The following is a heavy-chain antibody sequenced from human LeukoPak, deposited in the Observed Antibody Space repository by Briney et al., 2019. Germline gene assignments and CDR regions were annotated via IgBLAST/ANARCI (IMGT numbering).Heavy chain of an antibody. J-gene: IGHJ4*02. V-gene: IGHV3-64*01. CDR2: ISSNGGST. Sequence: GGSLRLSCAASGFTFSSYAMHWVRQAPGKGLEYVSAISSNGGSTYYANSVKGRFTISRDNSKNTLYLQMGSLRAEDMAVYYCARGEEVLGYCSSTSCYTFDYWGQGTLVTVSS. CDR1: GFTFSSYA. D-gene: IGHD2-2*01. CDR3: ARGEEVLGYCSSTSCYTFDY.